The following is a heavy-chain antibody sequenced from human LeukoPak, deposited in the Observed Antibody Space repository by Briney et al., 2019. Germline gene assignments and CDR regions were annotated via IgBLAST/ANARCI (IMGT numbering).Heavy chain of an antibody. CDR1: GYTFTSYG. CDR2: ISAYSGDT. Sequence: ASVKVSCKASGYTFTSYGISWVRQAPGQGLEWMGWISAYSGDTNYAQKFQGRATMTTDTSTSTAYMELRSLRSDDTAVYYCARRLIVAPNDAFDIWGQGTMVTVSS. J-gene: IGHJ3*02. D-gene: IGHD3-22*01. CDR3: ARRLIVAPNDAFDI. V-gene: IGHV1-18*01.